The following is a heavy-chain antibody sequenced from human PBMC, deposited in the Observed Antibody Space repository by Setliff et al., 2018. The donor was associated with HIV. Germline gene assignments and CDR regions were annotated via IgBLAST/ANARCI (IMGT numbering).Heavy chain of an antibody. CDR1: GGSIRSYY. Sequence: SETLSLTCTVSGGSIRSYYWSWIRQSPGKGLEWIGYIDYSGSTKYNPFLKSRVTISVDTSKNQFSLKLRFVTAADTAVYYCARVSSSWFVDYWGQGTLVTVSS. J-gene: IGHJ4*02. CDR3: ARVSSSWFVDY. D-gene: IGHD6-19*01. V-gene: IGHV4-59*01. CDR2: IDYSGST.